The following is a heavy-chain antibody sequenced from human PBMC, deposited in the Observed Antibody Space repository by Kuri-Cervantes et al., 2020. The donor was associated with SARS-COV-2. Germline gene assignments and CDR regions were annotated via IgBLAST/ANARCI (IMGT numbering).Heavy chain of an antibody. CDR2: IYYSGST. Sequence: SETLSLTCTVSGGSISSYYWSWIRQPPGKGLEWIGYIYYSGSTSYNPSLKSRVTISVDTSKNQFSLKLSSVTAADTAVYYCARMWDYYYGMDVWGQGTTVTVSS. V-gene: IGHV4-59*01. J-gene: IGHJ6*02. CDR1: GGSISSYY. D-gene: IGHD1-26*01. CDR3: ARMWDYYYGMDV.